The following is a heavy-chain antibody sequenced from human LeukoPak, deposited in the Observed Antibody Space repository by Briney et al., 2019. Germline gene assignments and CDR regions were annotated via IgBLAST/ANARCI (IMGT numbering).Heavy chain of an antibody. J-gene: IGHJ3*02. Sequence: SETLSLTCTVPGGSISSSSYYWGWIRQPPGKGLEWIGSIYYSGSTYYNPSLKSRVTISVDTSKNQFSLKLSSVTAADTAVYYCARDSNLGVGATSGDAFDIWGQGTMVTVSS. CDR1: GGSISSSSYY. D-gene: IGHD1-26*01. V-gene: IGHV4-39*07. CDR2: IYYSGST. CDR3: ARDSNLGVGATSGDAFDI.